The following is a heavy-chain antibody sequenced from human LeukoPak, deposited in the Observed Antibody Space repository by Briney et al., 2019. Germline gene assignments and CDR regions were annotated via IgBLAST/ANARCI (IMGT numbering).Heavy chain of an antibody. CDR2: INPNSGGT. D-gene: IGHD3-22*01. CDR3: ARRHYYDSSGYYYVSYYGMDV. V-gene: IGHV1-2*02. CDR1: GYTFTGYY. J-gene: IGHJ6*02. Sequence: GASVKVSCKASGYTFTGYYMHWVRQAPGQGLEWMGWINPNSGGTNYAQKFQGRVTMTRDTSISTAYMELSRLRSDDTAVYYCARRHYYDSSGYYYVSYYGMDVWGQGTTVTVSS.